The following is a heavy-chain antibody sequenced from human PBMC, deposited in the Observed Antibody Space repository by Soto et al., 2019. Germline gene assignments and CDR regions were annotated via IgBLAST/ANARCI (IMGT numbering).Heavy chain of an antibody. CDR2: ISAYNGNT. CDR1: GYTFTSYY. J-gene: IGHJ5*02. CDR3: ARRVSSSWLPNWFDP. V-gene: IGHV1-18*04. Sequence: ASVKVSCKASGYTFTSYYMHWVRQAPGQGLEWMGWISAYNGNTNYAQKLQGRVTMTTDTSTSTAYMELRSLRSDDTAVYYCARRVSSSWLPNWFDPWGQGTLVTVSS. D-gene: IGHD6-13*01.